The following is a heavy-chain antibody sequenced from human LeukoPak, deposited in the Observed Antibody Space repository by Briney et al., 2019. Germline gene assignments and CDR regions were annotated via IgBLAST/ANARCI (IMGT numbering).Heavy chain of an antibody. CDR2: ISSSSIYT. CDR1: GFTFSDYY. D-gene: IGHD2-21*01. Sequence: GGSLRLSCAASGFTFSDYYMTWIRQAPGKGLEWVSSISSSSIYTNYADSVKGRFTISRDNAKNSLYLQMNSLRAEDTAIYYCARHIPIIYYFDNWGQGTLVTVSS. V-gene: IGHV3-11*03. J-gene: IGHJ4*02. CDR3: ARHIPIIYYFDN.